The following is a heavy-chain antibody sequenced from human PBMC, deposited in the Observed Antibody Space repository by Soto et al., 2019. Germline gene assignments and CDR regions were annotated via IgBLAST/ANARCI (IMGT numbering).Heavy chain of an antibody. CDR1: GFTFSSYA. CDR2: ISGSADST. J-gene: IGHJ4*02. D-gene: IGHD1-26*01. CDR3: ARRGSGSYYDY. Sequence: EVQLLESGGGLVQPGGSLRLSCAASGFTFSSYAMRWVRQAPGKGLEWVSAISGSADSTYYADSVKGRVTISRDNSKNTLDLQMNSLRPEDTAVYCCARRGSGSYYDYWGQGTLVTVSS. V-gene: IGHV3-23*01.